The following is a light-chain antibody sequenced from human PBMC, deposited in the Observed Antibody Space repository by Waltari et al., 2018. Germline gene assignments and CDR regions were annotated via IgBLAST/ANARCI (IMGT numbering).Light chain of an antibody. Sequence: DIVMTQSPDSLAVSLGEKATINCQSSQRVLYSSNNKNYLAWYQQKPGQPPKLLIYWASTRESGVPDRFSGSGSGTDFTLTISSLQAEDVAGYYCQQYYSTPYTFGQGTKLEIK. CDR3: QQYYSTPYT. CDR2: WAS. V-gene: IGKV4-1*01. CDR1: QRVLYSSNNKNY. J-gene: IGKJ2*01.